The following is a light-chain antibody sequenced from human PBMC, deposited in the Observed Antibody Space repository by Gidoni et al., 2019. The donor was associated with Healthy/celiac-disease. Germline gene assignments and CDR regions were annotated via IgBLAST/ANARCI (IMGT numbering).Light chain of an antibody. CDR2: AAS. Sequence: IQLTQSPSSVSASVGDRVTITCRASQGISSWLAWYQQKPGKAPKLLIYAASRLQSGVPSRFSGSGSATDFTLTISSLQTEDFATYYCKQDNSFPPRAGLTFGGGTKVEIK. V-gene: IGKV1-12*01. CDR1: QGISSW. J-gene: IGKJ4*01. CDR3: KQDNSFPPRAGLT.